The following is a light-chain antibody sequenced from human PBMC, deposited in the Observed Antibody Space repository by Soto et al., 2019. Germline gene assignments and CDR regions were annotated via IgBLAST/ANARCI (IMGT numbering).Light chain of an antibody. Sequence: QSALTQPPSVSGSPGQSVTISCTGTSADIGSYNRVSWYQQPPGAAPKLMICDVNNRPSGVPERFSGSKSGNTASLTIFGLQAKDEADYYCSSFTTSDTYVFGTGTKLTVL. CDR3: SSFTTSDTYV. V-gene: IGLV2-18*02. J-gene: IGLJ1*01. CDR1: SADIGSYNR. CDR2: DVN.